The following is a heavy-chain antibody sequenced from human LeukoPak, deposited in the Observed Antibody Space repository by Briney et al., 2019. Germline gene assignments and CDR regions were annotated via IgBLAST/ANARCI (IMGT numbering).Heavy chain of an antibody. CDR3: ARAMADDAFAI. CDR1: GYTFTSYY. V-gene: IGHV1-46*01. D-gene: IGHD5-24*01. J-gene: IGHJ3*02. Sequence: ASVKVSCKASGYTFTSYYMHWVRQAPGQGLEWMGIINPSGGSTSYAQKFQGRVTMTRDTSTSTVYMGLSSLRSEDTAVYYCARAMADDAFAIWGQGTMVTVSS. CDR2: INPSGGST.